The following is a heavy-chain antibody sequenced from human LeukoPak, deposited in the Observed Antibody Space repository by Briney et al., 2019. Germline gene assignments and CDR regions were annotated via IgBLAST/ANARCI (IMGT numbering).Heavy chain of an antibody. CDR1: GGSISSGGYY. Sequence: SQTLSLTCTVSGGSISSGGYYWSWIRQHPGKGLEWIGYIYYSGSTYYNPSLKSRVTISVDTSKNQFSLQLSSVTAADTAVYYCARGDMVRGVVNWFDPWGQGTLVTVSS. J-gene: IGHJ5*02. V-gene: IGHV4-31*03. CDR2: IYYSGST. CDR3: ARGDMVRGVVNWFDP. D-gene: IGHD3-10*01.